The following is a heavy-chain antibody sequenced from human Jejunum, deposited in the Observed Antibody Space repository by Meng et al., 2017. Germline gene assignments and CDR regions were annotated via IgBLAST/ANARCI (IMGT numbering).Heavy chain of an antibody. V-gene: IGHV4-31*03. D-gene: IGHD2-2*01. CDR3: AREGQLMLGLVDY. CDR1: GDSISSGGHY. CDR2: IYYTGSA. Sequence: VQLQQSGPGLVTPSQTLSLTCTVSGDSISSGGHYWSWIRQHPGKGLEWIGYIYYTGSAYYNPSLESRVTLSVDTSNYQFSLRLNSVTAADTAVYYCAREGQLMLGLVDYWGQGTLVTVSS. J-gene: IGHJ4*02.